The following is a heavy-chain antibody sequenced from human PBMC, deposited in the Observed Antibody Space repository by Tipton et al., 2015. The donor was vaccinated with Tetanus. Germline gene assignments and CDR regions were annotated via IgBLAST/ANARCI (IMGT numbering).Heavy chain of an antibody. J-gene: IGHJ4*02. CDR2: INHSGST. Sequence: TLSLTCAVYGGSFSGFYWSWIRQPPGKGLEWIGEINHSGSTNYNPSLKSRVTTSVDTSKNHFSLKLSSVTAADTAVYYCAKITVAHTNEFDYWGQGTLVTVSS. CDR1: GGSFSGFY. D-gene: IGHD1-14*01. CDR3: AKITVAHTNEFDY. V-gene: IGHV4-34*01.